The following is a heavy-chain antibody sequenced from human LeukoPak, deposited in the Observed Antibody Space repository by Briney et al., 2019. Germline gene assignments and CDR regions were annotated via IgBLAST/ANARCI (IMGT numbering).Heavy chain of an antibody. D-gene: IGHD3-9*01. CDR1: GFTFSNYW. J-gene: IGHJ4*02. V-gene: IGHV3-7*01. Sequence: PGGSLRLSCAASGFTFSNYWMSWVRQAPGKGLEWVANIKQDGSEKYYVDSVKGRFTISRDNAKNSLYLQMNSLRAEDTAVYYCARGRRYFDWLNFDYWGQGTLVTVSS. CDR3: ARGRRYFDWLNFDY. CDR2: IKQDGSEK.